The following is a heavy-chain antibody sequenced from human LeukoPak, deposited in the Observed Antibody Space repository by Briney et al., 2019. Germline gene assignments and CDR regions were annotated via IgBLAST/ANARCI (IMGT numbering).Heavy chain of an antibody. V-gene: IGHV3-30-3*01. J-gene: IGHJ3*02. Sequence: GGSLRLSCAASGFIFSSYAMHWVRQAPGKGLEWVAVISYDGSNKYYADSVKGRFTISRDNSKNTLYLQMNSLRAEDTAVYYCARDGLGWYCSSTSCSPGAFDIWGQGTMVTVSS. CDR2: ISYDGSNK. CDR1: GFIFSSYA. CDR3: ARDGLGWYCSSTSCSPGAFDI. D-gene: IGHD2-2*01.